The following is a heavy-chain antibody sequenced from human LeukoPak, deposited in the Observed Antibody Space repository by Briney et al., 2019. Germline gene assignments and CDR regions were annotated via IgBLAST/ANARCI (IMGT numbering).Heavy chain of an antibody. J-gene: IGHJ4*02. CDR1: GYTFTGYY. CDR3: AREYYYDKGLGY. Sequence: GASVKVSCKASGYTFTGYYMHWVRQASGQGLEWMGWINPNSGGTNYAQKFQGWVTMTRDTSISTAYMELSRLRSDDTAVYYCAREYYYDKGLGYWGQGTLVTVSS. D-gene: IGHD3-22*01. CDR2: INPNSGGT. V-gene: IGHV1-2*04.